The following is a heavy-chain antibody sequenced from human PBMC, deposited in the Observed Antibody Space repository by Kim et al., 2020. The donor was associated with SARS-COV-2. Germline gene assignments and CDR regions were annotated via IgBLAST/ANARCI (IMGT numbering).Heavy chain of an antibody. J-gene: IGHJ4*02. CDR3: AVESSSANDY. V-gene: IGHV1-69*02. CDR2: IA. Sequence: IANSAEKFQGRVTITADKSTSTAYMGLSSLRSEDTAVYYCAVESSSANDYWGQGTLVTVSS. D-gene: IGHD6-6*01.